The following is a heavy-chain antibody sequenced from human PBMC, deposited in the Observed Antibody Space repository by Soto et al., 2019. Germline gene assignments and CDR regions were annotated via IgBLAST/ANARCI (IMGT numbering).Heavy chain of an antibody. Sequence: PGGSLRLSCAVSGFSFGTYTVNWVRQAPGMGLERVSGLSGSVGTTHYAYSVKGRFTISRDKSKNTLYLQMNDLRAEDTAVYYCAKHLIGGRLQSPFDLWGQGTQVTVSS. CDR1: GFSFGTYT. CDR2: LSGSVGTT. CDR3: AKHLIGGRLQSPFDL. V-gene: IGHV3-23*01. D-gene: IGHD3-22*01. J-gene: IGHJ4*02.